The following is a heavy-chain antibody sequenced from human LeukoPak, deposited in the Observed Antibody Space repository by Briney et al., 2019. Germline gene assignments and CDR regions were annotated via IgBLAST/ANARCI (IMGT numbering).Heavy chain of an antibody. CDR3: ARSGPQAVAGTGLDY. J-gene: IGHJ4*02. CDR2: ISYDGSNK. V-gene: IGHV3-30-3*01. Sequence: GGSLRLSCAASGFTFSSYAMHWVRQAPGKGLEWVAVISYDGSNKYYADSVKGRSTISRDNSKNTLYLQMNSLRAEDTAVYYCARSGPQAVAGTGLDYWGQGTLVTVSS. CDR1: GFTFSSYA. D-gene: IGHD6-19*01.